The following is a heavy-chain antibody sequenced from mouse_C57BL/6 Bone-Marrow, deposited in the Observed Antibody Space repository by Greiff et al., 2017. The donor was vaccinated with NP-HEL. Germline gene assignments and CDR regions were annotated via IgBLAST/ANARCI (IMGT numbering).Heavy chain of an antibody. D-gene: IGHD2-1*01. V-gene: IGHV5-4*01. Sequence: EVMLVESGGGLVKPGGSLKLSCAASGFTFSSYAMSWVRQTPEKRLEWVATISDGGSYTYYPDNVKGRFTISRDNAKNNLYLQMSHLKSEDTAMYYCARDPLYYGNYGDYWGQGTTLTVSS. CDR2: ISDGGSYT. CDR3: ARDPLYYGNYGDY. CDR1: GFTFSSYA. J-gene: IGHJ2*01.